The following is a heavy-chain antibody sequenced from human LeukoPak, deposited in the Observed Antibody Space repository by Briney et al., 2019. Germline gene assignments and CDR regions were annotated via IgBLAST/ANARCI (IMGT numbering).Heavy chain of an antibody. J-gene: IGHJ6*03. D-gene: IGHD6-13*01. CDR1: GFTFSSYW. Sequence: TGGSLRLSCAASGFTFSSYWMIWVRQAPGKGLEWVANIKQDGSEKYYVDSVKGRFTISRYNAKNSLDLQMNSLRAEDTAVYYCASSGRSSSWLYYYYYMDVWGKGTTVTVSS. V-gene: IGHV3-7*01. CDR2: IKQDGSEK. CDR3: ASSGRSSSWLYYYYYMDV.